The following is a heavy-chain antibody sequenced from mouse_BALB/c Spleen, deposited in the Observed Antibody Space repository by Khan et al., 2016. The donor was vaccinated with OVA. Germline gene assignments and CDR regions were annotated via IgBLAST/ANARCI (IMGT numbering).Heavy chain of an antibody. V-gene: IGHV1-7*01. CDR1: GYTFTSYW. Sequence: QVQLQQSGAELAKPGASVKMSRKASGYTFTSYWMHWVKQRPGQGPEWIGYINPSTGYSEYNQKFKDKATLTADKSSSTAYMQLSSLTSDDSAVYYCANHGSSSAWFAYWGQGTLVTVSA. CDR3: ANHGSSSAWFAY. CDR2: INPSTGYS. D-gene: IGHD1-1*01. J-gene: IGHJ3*01.